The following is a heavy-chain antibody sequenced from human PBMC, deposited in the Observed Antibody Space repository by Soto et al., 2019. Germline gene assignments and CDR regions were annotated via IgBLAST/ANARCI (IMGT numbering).Heavy chain of an antibody. V-gene: IGHV3-23*01. D-gene: IGHD3-16*01. CDR3: TRHHLTPGKLNTLGALLPEYSL. Sequence: GGSLRLSCAASGFAFSTFAMTWVRQAPGKGLEWVAAISVSGNNAYYADSVKGRFTISRDNSQNSVFLQMSSLRADDTAVYYCTRHHLTPGKLNTLGALLPEYSLWGQGPLVTAPS. CDR1: GFAFSTFA. CDR2: ISVSGNNA. J-gene: IGHJ4*02.